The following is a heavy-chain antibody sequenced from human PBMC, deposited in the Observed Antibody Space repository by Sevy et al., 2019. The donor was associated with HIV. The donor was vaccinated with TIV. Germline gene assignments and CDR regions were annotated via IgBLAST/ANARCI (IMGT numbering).Heavy chain of an antibody. J-gene: IGHJ6*02. Sequence: VGSLTLSCAASGFTFSSYGMHWVRQAPGKGLEWVAVISYDGSNKYYADSVKGRFTISRDNSKNTLYLQMNSLRAEDTAVYYCARGTDFWSGYPPTGYYYYYGMDVWGQGTTVTVSS. CDR1: GFTFSSYG. CDR2: ISYDGSNK. V-gene: IGHV3-30*03. D-gene: IGHD3-3*01. CDR3: ARGTDFWSGYPPTGYYYYYGMDV.